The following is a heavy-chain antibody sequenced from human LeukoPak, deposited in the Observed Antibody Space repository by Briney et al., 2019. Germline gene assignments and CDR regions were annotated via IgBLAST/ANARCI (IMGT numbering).Heavy chain of an antibody. CDR1: GFTFSTYS. Sequence: GGSLRLSCAASGFTFSTYSMNWVRQAPGKGLEWVSFISETSKDMLYADSVKGRFTISRDSGQNSLYLQVNSLRDGDTAVYFCARSRGLRGVTFDYWGQGTLVTVSS. D-gene: IGHD3-10*01. V-gene: IGHV3-48*02. J-gene: IGHJ4*02. CDR3: ARSRGLRGVTFDY. CDR2: ISETSKDM.